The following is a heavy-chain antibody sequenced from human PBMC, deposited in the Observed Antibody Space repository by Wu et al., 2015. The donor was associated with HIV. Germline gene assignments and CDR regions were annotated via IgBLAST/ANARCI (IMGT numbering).Heavy chain of an antibody. CDR1: GYSFSAYY. CDR2: INPNTGAA. J-gene: IGHJ4*02. Sequence: QVQLVQSGAEVKNPGASMRVSCKTSGYSFSAYYMHWVRQAPGQGLEWMGRINPNTGAADSAQKFQGRVTLTRDTSVSTAYMVLSRLRLDDTAIYYCARQRAYTSGWYIFDYWGQGTLVTVSS. D-gene: IGHD6-19*01. V-gene: IGHV1-2*02. CDR3: ARQRAYTSGWYIFDY.